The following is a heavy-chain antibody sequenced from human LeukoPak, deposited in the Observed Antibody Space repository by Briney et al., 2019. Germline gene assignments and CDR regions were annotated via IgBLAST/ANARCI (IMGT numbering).Heavy chain of an antibody. Sequence: GASVKVSCKASGGTFSSYAISWVRQASGQGLEWMGGIIPIFGTANYAQKFQGRVTITADKSTSTAYMELSSLRSEDTAVYYCARDRGSYFPADAFDIWGQGTMVTVSS. J-gene: IGHJ3*02. CDR1: GGTFSSYA. D-gene: IGHD1-26*01. CDR3: ARDRGSYFPADAFDI. V-gene: IGHV1-69*06. CDR2: IIPIFGTA.